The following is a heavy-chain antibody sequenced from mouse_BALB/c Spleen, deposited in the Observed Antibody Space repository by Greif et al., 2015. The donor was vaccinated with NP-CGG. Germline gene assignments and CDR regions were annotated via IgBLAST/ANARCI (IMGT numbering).Heavy chain of an antibody. V-gene: IGHV1-7*01. CDR1: GYTSTSYW. D-gene: IGHD4-1*01. J-gene: IGHJ2*01. CDR2: INPSTGYT. CDR3: AKKGLTGAFDY. Sequence: QVQLQQSGAELAKPGASVKMSCKASGYTSTSYWMHWVKQRPGQGLEWIGYINPSTGYTEYNQKFKDKATLAADKSSSTAYMQLSSLTSEDSAVYYCAKKGLTGAFDYWGQGTTLTVSS.